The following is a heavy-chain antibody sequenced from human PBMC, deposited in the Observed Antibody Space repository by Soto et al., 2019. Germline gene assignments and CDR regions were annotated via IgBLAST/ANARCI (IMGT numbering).Heavy chain of an antibody. Sequence: ASVKVSCKASGYTFTGYYMHWVRQAPGQGLEWMGWINPNSGGTNYAQKFQGWVTMTRDTSISTAYMELSRLRSDDTAVYYCSRDRGTIFGVVPSYYYYYYMDVWGKGTTVTVSS. V-gene: IGHV1-2*04. J-gene: IGHJ6*03. D-gene: IGHD3-3*01. CDR2: INPNSGGT. CDR1: GYTFTGYY. CDR3: SRDRGTIFGVVPSYYYYYYMDV.